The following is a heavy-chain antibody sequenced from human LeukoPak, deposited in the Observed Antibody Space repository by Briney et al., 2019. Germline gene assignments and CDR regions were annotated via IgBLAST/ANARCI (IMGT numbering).Heavy chain of an antibody. Sequence: SETLSLTCTVSGGSISGDYWSWIRQPPGKGLEWIAFIYYSVTANYNPSLKSRVTISVDTSKNQFSLKLSSVTAADTALYYCARGGASSRYFDYWGQGTLVTVSS. CDR2: IYYSVTA. CDR3: ARGGASSRYFDY. CDR1: GGSISGDY. J-gene: IGHJ4*02. V-gene: IGHV4-59*01. D-gene: IGHD6-6*01.